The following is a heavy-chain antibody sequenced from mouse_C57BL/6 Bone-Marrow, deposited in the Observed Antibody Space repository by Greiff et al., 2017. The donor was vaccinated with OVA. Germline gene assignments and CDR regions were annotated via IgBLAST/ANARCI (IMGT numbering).Heavy chain of an antibody. CDR2: IDPANGTT. V-gene: IGHV14-3*01. J-gene: IGHJ1*03. D-gene: IGHD1-1*01. Sequence: VSMRQAVVNLVRPGASVQLSCTASGFNIKNTYMHWVKQRPEQGLEWIGRIDPANGTTKYAPKFHGKATITADTYSNTAYLQLSSLTCEDTAIYYCARGTTVVARYFDVWGTGTTVTVSS. CDR3: ARGTTVVARYFDV. CDR1: GFNIKNTY.